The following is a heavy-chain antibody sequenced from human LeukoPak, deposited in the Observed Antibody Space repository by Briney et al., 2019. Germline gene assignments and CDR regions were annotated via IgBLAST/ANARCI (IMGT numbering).Heavy chain of an antibody. CDR2: MNPNSGNT. D-gene: IGHD4-17*01. CDR3: ATSGVTTTNFDY. CDR1: GYTFTSYD. Sequence: ASVKVSCKASGYTFTSYDINWVRQATGQGLEWMGWMNPNSGNTGYAQKFQGRVTMTRNTSISTAYMELSSLRSEDTAVYYCATSGVTTTNFDYWGQGTLVTVSS. J-gene: IGHJ4*02. V-gene: IGHV1-8*01.